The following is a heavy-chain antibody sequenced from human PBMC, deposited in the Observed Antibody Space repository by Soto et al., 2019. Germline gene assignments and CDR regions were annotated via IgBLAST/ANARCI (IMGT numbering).Heavy chain of an antibody. CDR1: GYNFLDCY. Sequence: ASVKVSCMACGYNFLDCYIHWVLRAPGQGPEWMAWINPDSGSTNYAQNFQGRVTLTSDTSTSTVYMEMSSPTYDDTAVYYCARDGQVDVGATADGWFAPWGQGAPVPVSS. CDR2: INPDSGST. CDR3: ARDGQVDVGATADGWFAP. D-gene: IGHD1-26*01. V-gene: IGHV1-2*02. J-gene: IGHJ5*02.